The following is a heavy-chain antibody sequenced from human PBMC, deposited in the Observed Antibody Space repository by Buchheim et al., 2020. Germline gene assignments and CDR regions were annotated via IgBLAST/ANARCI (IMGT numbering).Heavy chain of an antibody. D-gene: IGHD3-22*01. CDR3: ARGDTMIVVDYYCYGMDV. CDR2: ISYDGSNK. CDR1: GFTFSSYA. V-gene: IGHV3-30*04. J-gene: IGHJ6*02. Sequence: QVQLVESGGGVVQPGRSLRLSCAASGFTFSSYAMHWVRQAPGKGLEWVAVISYDGSNKYYADSVKGRFTISRDNSKNTLYLQMNSLRAEDTAVYYCARGDTMIVVDYYCYGMDVWGQGTT.